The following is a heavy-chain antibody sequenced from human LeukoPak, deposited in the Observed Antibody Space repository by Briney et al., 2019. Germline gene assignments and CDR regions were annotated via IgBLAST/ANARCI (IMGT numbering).Heavy chain of an antibody. Sequence: GSLRLSCAASGFTFSSYAMSWVRQAPGKGLEWVSAISGSGGSTYYADSVKGRFTISRDNSKNTLYLQMNSLRAEDTAVYYCARGDDYGDPMDYWGQGTLVTVSS. V-gene: IGHV3-23*01. CDR2: ISGSGGST. CDR1: GFTFSSYA. D-gene: IGHD4-17*01. J-gene: IGHJ4*02. CDR3: ARGDDYGDPMDY.